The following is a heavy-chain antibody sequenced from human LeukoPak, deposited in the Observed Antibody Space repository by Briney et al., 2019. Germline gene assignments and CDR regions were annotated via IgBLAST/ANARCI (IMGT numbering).Heavy chain of an antibody. J-gene: IGHJ3*02. CDR3: ARVRSLNAFDI. Sequence: SCKASGYTFTGYYMHWVRQAPGKGLEWVAVISYDGSNKYYADSVKGRFTISRDNSKNTLYLQMNSLRAEDTAVYYCARVRSLNAFDIWGQGTMVTVSS. CDR2: ISYDGSNK. CDR1: GYTFTGYY. V-gene: IGHV3-30*04.